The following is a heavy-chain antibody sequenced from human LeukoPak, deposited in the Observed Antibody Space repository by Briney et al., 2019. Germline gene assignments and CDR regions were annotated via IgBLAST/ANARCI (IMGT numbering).Heavy chain of an antibody. Sequence: GASVKVSCKASGYTFTSYDINWVRQATGQGLEWMGWMNPNSGNTGYAQKFQGRVTMTRNTSISTAYMELSSLRSEDTAVYYCSRITMVRGVIGPTYYYYYMDVWGKGTTVTISS. V-gene: IGHV1-8*01. CDR1: GYTFTSYD. J-gene: IGHJ6*03. CDR3: SRITMVRGVIGPTYYYYYMDV. CDR2: MNPNSGNT. D-gene: IGHD3-10*01.